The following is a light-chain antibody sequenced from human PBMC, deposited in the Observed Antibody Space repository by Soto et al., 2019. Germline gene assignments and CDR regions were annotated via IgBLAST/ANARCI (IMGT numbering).Light chain of an antibody. Sequence: AIQMTQSPSSLSASVGDRVTITCRASQGIRDDLGWYQQKPGKAPKLLIYSASSLESGVPSRFSGSGSGTDFTLTISSLQPEDFATYYCLQDYNYPWTFGQGTNVEIK. CDR2: SAS. V-gene: IGKV1-6*01. CDR1: QGIRDD. CDR3: LQDYNYPWT. J-gene: IGKJ1*01.